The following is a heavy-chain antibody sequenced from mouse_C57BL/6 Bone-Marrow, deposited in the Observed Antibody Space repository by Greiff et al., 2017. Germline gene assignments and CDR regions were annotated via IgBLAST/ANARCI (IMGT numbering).Heavy chain of an antibody. V-gene: IGHV14-4*01. D-gene: IGHD3-3*01. Sequence: VQLQQSGAELVRPGASVQLSCTASGFNIKDDYMHWVKQRPEQGLEWIGWIDPENGDTDYASKFQGKATITADTSSNTAYLHLSSLTSEDTAVYYCTTEGICDYWGRGTTRTVTS. CDR3: TTEGICDY. CDR1: GFNIKDDY. J-gene: IGHJ2*01. CDR2: IDPENGDT.